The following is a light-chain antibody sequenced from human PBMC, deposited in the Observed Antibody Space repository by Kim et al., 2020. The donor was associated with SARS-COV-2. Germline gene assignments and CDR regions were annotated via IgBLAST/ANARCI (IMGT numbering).Light chain of an antibody. J-gene: IGKJ2*01. V-gene: IGKV3-11*01. CDR2: DAS. CDR3: QQRSNWPPVYT. CDR1: QSISSY. Sequence: SPGESASLSCRASQSISSYLAWYQQKPGQAPRLLIFDASNRATGIPARFSGSGSGTDFTLTISSLEPEDFAVYYCQQRSNWPPVYTFGQGTKLEI.